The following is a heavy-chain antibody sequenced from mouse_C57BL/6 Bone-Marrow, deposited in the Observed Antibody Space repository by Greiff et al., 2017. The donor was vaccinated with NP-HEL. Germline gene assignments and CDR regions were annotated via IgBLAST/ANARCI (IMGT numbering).Heavy chain of an antibody. CDR2: IYPRDGST. CDR3: ARSWYFDV. J-gene: IGHJ1*03. V-gene: IGHV1-85*01. Sequence: VKLKQSGPELVKPGASVKLSCKASGYTFTSYDINWVKQRPGQGLEWIGWIYPRDGSTKYNEKFKGKATLTVDTSSSTAYMELHSLTAEDSAVYFCARSWYFDVWGTGTTVTVSS. CDR1: GYTFTSYD.